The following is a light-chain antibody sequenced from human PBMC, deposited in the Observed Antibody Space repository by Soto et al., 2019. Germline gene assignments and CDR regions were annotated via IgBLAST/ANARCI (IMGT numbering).Light chain of an antibody. Sequence: QSVLTQPPSVSAAPGQTVTISCSGSSSNLGNNFVSWYQQFPGTAPRLLILDNDKRPSGITDRISASKSGTSATLVITGLQTGDEADYYCATWDSRLRAVVFGGWTKLTVL. CDR1: SSNLGNNF. CDR2: DND. J-gene: IGLJ2*01. V-gene: IGLV1-51*01. CDR3: ATWDSRLRAVV.